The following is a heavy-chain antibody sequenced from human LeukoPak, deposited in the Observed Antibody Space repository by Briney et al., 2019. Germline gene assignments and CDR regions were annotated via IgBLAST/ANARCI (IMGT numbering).Heavy chain of an antibody. CDR1: GFTFSSYW. J-gene: IGHJ4*02. D-gene: IGHD2/OR15-2a*01. CDR3: ARGIVSRDY. Sequence: GGSLRLSCAASGFTFSSYWMSWVRQAPGKGLEWVANINQGGSEKYHVDSVKGRFTISRDNAKNSLYLQMDSLRAEDTAVYYCARGIVSRDYWGQGTLVTVSS. CDR2: INQGGSEK. V-gene: IGHV3-7*03.